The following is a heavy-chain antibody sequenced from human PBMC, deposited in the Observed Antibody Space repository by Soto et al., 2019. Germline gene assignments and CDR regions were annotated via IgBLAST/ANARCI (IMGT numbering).Heavy chain of an antibody. J-gene: IGHJ4*02. CDR2: IYYSGST. D-gene: IGHD5-12*01. V-gene: IGHV4-61*01. CDR1: GVSVSSGRYY. Sequence: QVQLQESGPGLVKPSETLSLTCTVSGVSVSSGRYYWSWIRQPPGKGLEWIGYIYYSGSTNYNPPLKSRVTISVGTSKNQFSLKLSSVTAADAAVYYCARDKRGYSVYYRGQGTLVTVSS. CDR3: ARDKRGYSVYY.